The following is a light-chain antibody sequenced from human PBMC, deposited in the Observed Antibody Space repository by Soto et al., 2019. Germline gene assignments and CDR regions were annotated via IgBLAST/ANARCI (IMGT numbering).Light chain of an antibody. V-gene: IGKV3-15*01. CDR3: QPYNNWPLT. CDR2: DTS. J-gene: IGKJ4*01. Sequence: EIVMTQSPATLSVSPGERATLSCRASQSVSNNLAWYQQKPGQAPRLLIYDTSTRATGVPTRFSGSRSGAEFTLTINSLQSEDFAVYYCQPYNNWPLTFGGGTKVDIK. CDR1: QSVSNN.